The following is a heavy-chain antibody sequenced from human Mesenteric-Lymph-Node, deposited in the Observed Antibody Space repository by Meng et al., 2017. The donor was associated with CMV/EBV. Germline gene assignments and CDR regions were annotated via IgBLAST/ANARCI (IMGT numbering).Heavy chain of an antibody. J-gene: IGHJ3*02. CDR1: GGSITTTTYY. CDR2: IYYSGNT. Sequence: SETLSLTCTVSGGSITTTTYYWGWIRQPPGKGLEWIGNIYYSGNTYYNPSLKSRVAISVDTSKNQFSLKLSSVTAADTDVYYCARADTAMVFDIWGQGTMVTVSS. CDR3: ARADTAMVFDI. D-gene: IGHD5-18*01. V-gene: IGHV4-39*07.